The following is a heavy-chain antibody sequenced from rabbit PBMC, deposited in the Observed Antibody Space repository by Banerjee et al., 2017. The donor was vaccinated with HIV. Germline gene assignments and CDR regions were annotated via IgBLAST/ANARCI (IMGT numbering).Heavy chain of an antibody. Sequence: QSLEESGGDLVEPGASLTLTCTASGFSFSSTDYMCWVRQAPGKGLELIACIFTSSGNIWYASSVNGRFTISRSTSLNTVDLKMTSLTAADTATYFCARDGDYTYGDSGGDYVNYYFDLWGPGTLVTVS. D-gene: IGHD6-1*01. CDR1: GFSFSSTDY. CDR2: IFTSSGNI. V-gene: IGHV1S43*01. J-gene: IGHJ4*01. CDR3: ARDGDYTYGDSGGDYVNYYFDL.